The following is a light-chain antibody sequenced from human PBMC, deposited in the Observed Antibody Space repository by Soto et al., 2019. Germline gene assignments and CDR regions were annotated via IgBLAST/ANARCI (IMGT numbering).Light chain of an antibody. J-gene: IGKJ4*01. V-gene: IGKV1-39*01. Sequence: DIQMTQSPSSLSASVGDSVTITCRASQSINIYLSWYQQKPGKAPKLLINVASTLQGGVPSRFSGSGSGTDFTLAISSLQPEDSATYDCQQSFSTPQTFGGGTRVEIK. CDR3: QQSFSTPQT. CDR1: QSINIY. CDR2: VAS.